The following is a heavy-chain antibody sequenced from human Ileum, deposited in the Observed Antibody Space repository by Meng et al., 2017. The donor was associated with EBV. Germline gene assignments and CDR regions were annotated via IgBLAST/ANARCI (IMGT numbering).Heavy chain of an antibody. V-gene: IGHV1-3*01. Sequence: QVQLLKLWATVKMPVDSIKLSCKASGYTFKAYVIHVVRQAPRQRLEWMGWINPGSGNTKYSQKFQGRVTITRDTSATTVYRDLSSLRSEDTAVFYCARDGGFSVGATKYDYWGQGALVTVSS. J-gene: IGHJ4*02. CDR2: INPGSGNT. D-gene: IGHD1-26*01. CDR1: GYTFKAYV. CDR3: ARDGGFSVGATKYDY.